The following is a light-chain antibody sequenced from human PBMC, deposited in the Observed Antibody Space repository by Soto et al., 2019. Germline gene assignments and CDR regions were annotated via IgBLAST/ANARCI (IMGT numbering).Light chain of an antibody. CDR1: SSDVGGYNY. J-gene: IGLJ2*01. CDR2: EDS. Sequence: QSALTQPASVSGSPGQSITISCTGTSSDVGGYNYVSWYQQHPGKAPKLMIYEDSNRPSGVSNRFSGSKSGNTAPLTISGLQAEDEGDYYCSSYTSSSSVVFGGGTQVTVL. V-gene: IGLV2-14*01. CDR3: SSYTSSSSVV.